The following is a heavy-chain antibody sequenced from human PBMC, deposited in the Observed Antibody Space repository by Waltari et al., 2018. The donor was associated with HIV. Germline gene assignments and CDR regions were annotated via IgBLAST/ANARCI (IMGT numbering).Heavy chain of an antibody. V-gene: IGHV4-39*02. CDR2: INYSGIT. Sequence: QLQLQESGPGLVKPSETLSLSCTVSGGSISDNTYFWAWIRQPPGKGLEWIGTINYSGITYYNPSLKSRVTISVDTSRDQFSLSRSSVTVADTAVYYCARDLSGSKPGFDSWGQGTLVTVSS. D-gene: IGHD1-26*01. J-gene: IGHJ4*02. CDR3: ARDLSGSKPGFDS. CDR1: GGSISDNTYF.